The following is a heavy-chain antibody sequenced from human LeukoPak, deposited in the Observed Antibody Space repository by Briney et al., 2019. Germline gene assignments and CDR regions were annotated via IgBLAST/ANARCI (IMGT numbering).Heavy chain of an antibody. V-gene: IGHV4-61*05. CDR1: GGSISNTNYY. CDR2: IYYSGST. CDR3: ARHVRLGRLYYYYGMDV. J-gene: IGHJ6*02. Sequence: KPSETLSLTCAVSGGSISNTNYYWSWIRQPPGKGLEWIGYIYYSGSTNYNPSLKSRVTISVDTSKNQFSLKLSSVTAADTAVYYCARHVRLGRLYYYYGMDVWGQGTTVTVSS. D-gene: IGHD6-25*01.